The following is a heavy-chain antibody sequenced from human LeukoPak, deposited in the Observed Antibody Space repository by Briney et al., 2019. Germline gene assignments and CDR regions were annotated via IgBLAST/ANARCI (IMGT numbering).Heavy chain of an antibody. CDR1: GFTFSSYA. J-gene: IGHJ4*02. Sequence: GGSLRLSCAASGFTFSSYAMHWVRQAPGKGLACVSAISSNGGSTYYANSVKGRFTISRDNSKNTLYLQMGSLRAEDMAVYYCARGPLYDSSGYATIDYWGQGTLVTVSS. V-gene: IGHV3-64*01. CDR2: ISSNGGST. CDR3: ARGPLYDSSGYATIDY. D-gene: IGHD3-22*01.